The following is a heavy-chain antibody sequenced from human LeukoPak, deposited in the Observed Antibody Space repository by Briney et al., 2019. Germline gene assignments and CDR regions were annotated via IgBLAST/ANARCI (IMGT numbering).Heavy chain of an antibody. Sequence: PGGSLRLSCAASGFTFSSYGMHWVRQAPGKGLEGVAFIRYDGSNKYYADSVQGRFTISRDNSKNTLYLQMHSLRAEDTAVYYCAKDSFSYYYYYMAVGGKGTTVTVPS. J-gene: IGHJ6*03. CDR2: IRYDGSNK. CDR3: AKDSFSYYYYYMAV. CDR1: GFTFSSYG. V-gene: IGHV3-30*02.